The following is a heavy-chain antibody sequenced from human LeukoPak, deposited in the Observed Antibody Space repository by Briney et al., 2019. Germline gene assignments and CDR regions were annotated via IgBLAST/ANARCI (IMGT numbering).Heavy chain of an antibody. CDR2: IWYDGSNK. V-gene: IGHV3-33*08. CDR1: GFTFSDYA. J-gene: IGHJ4*02. CDR3: ARARGVSTGYRPIDY. Sequence: GGSLRLSCAASGFTFSDYAMHWVRQAPGKGLEWVAVIWYDGSNKHYAESVKGRFSISRDNSKSTLYLQMNSLRAEDTAVYYCARARGVSTGYRPIDYWGQGTLVTVSS. D-gene: IGHD3-22*01.